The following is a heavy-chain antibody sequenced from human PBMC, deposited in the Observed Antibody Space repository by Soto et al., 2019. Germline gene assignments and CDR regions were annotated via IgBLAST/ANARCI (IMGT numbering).Heavy chain of an antibody. CDR1: GFTFSSYA. D-gene: IGHD6-13*01. CDR3: AKDLRGEYSSRRTRDAFDI. V-gene: IGHV3-23*01. J-gene: IGHJ3*02. Sequence: GGSLRLSCAASGFTFSSYAMSWVRQAPGKGLEWVSAISGSGGSTYYADSVKGRFTISRDNSKNTLYLQMNSLRAEDTAVYYCAKDLRGEYSSRRTRDAFDIWGQGTMVTVSS. CDR2: ISGSGGST.